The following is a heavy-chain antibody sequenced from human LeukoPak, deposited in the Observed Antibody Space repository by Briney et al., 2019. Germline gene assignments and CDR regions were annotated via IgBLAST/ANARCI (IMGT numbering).Heavy chain of an antibody. Sequence: PSETLSLTCTVSGGSVSSGSYYWSWIRQPPGKGLEWIGYIYYSGSTNYNPSLKSRVTMSVDTSKNQFSLKLSSVTAADTAVYYCASYDYGDYRGVDYWGQGTLVTVSS. CDR2: IYYSGST. D-gene: IGHD4-17*01. CDR3: ASYDYGDYRGVDY. V-gene: IGHV4-61*01. CDR1: GGSVSSGSYY. J-gene: IGHJ4*02.